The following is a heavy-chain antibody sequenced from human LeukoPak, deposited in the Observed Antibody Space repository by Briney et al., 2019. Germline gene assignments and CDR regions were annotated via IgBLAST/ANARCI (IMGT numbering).Heavy chain of an antibody. CDR1: GYTFNSYG. V-gene: IGHV1-18*01. D-gene: IGHD3-22*01. CDR2: ISSHVGNT. J-gene: IGHJ5*01. CDR3: SVSYFDASDYFDF. Sequence: ASVTVSCKTSGYTFNSYGVTWVRQAPGQGLEWMGWISSHVGNTNYAQRFQGRVTMTKDTSTSTAYMELRSLRSDDTAVYYCSVSYFDASDYFDFWGQGTLVTVSS.